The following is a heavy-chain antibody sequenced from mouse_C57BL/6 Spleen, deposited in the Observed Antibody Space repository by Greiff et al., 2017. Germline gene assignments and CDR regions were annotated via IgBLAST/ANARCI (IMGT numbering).Heavy chain of an antibody. J-gene: IGHJ1*03. V-gene: IGHV1-64*01. D-gene: IGHD1-1*01. Sequence: QVQLQQPGAELVKPGASVKLSCKASGYTFTSYWMHWVKQRPGQGLEWIGMIHPNSGSTNYNEKFKSKATLTVDKSSSTAYMQLSSLTSEDSAVYYCEGVTGGSSYGYFDVWGTGTTVTVSS. CDR1: GYTFTSYW. CDR2: IHPNSGST. CDR3: EGVTGGSSYGYFDV.